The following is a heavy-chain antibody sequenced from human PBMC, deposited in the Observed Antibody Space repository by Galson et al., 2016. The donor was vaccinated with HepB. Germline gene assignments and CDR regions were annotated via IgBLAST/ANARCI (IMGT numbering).Heavy chain of an antibody. CDR1: GFTFGTSP. Sequence: SLRLSCAASGFTFGTSPMTWVRQAPGKGLEWVSAISGSGENTYYADSVRGRFTISRDNSKNTLYLHMSRLRAEDAAVYYCARVPGAPNSDYWGQGTLVTVSS. CDR3: ARVPGAPNSDY. D-gene: IGHD1-26*01. J-gene: IGHJ4*02. CDR2: ISGSGENT. V-gene: IGHV3-23*01.